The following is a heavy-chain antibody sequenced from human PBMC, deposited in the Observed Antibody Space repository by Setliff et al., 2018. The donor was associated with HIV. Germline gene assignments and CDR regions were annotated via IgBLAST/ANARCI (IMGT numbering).Heavy chain of an antibody. D-gene: IGHD6-19*01. CDR1: GYSISSGYY. Sequence: SETLSLTCSVSGYSISSGYYWGWIRQPPGKGLEWIGSIYQTGSTNYNPSLKSRVTVSLDMSNNQFSLKVTSMTAADTAVYYCGRQAWDHQSSGYFVDYWGLGTLVTVSS. V-gene: IGHV4-38-2*02. CDR2: IYQTGST. J-gene: IGHJ4*02. CDR3: GRQAWDHQSSGYFVDY.